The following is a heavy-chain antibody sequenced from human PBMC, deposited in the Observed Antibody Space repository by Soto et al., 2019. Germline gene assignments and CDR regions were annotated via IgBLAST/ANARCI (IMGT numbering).Heavy chain of an antibody. D-gene: IGHD1-20*01. J-gene: IGHJ4*02. V-gene: IGHV3-23*01. CDR2: TGTSGRTT. Sequence: QPGGSLRLSCAASGFTITSSAMSWVRQAPGKGLEWVSTTGTSGRTTYYADSVKGRFTVSRDDSKNTLDLQMSSLRAEDTAVYYCATVHNTSRSFDYWGQGTPVTVSS. CDR3: ATVHNTSRSFDY. CDR1: GFTITSSA.